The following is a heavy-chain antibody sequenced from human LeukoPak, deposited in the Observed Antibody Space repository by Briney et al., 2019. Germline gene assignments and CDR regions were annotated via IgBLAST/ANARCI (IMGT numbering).Heavy chain of an antibody. V-gene: IGHV4-61*01. CDR3: ARIPYSSGWYIWYFDL. CDR2: IYYSGST. D-gene: IGHD6-19*01. CDR1: GVSVSGGSYY. Sequence: SETLSLTCTVSGVSVSGGSYYWSWIRQPPGKGLEWIGYIYYSGSTNYNPSLKSRVTISVDTSKNQFSLKLSSVTAADTAVYYCARIPYSSGWYIWYFDLWGRGTLVTVSS. J-gene: IGHJ2*01.